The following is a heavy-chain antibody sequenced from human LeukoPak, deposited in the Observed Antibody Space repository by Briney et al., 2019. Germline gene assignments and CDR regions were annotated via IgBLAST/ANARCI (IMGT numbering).Heavy chain of an antibody. CDR2: ISNDGSNK. Sequence: GGSLRLSCAASGFTFSSYGMQWFRQAPDKGLEWVAAISNDGSNKYYADSVKGRFTISRDNSKNTLYLQMDSLRAEDTAVYYCAKVDIVATIDAGRLVDYWGQGTLVTVSS. V-gene: IGHV3-30*18. J-gene: IGHJ4*02. D-gene: IGHD5-12*01. CDR3: AKVDIVATIDAGRLVDY. CDR1: GFTFSSYG.